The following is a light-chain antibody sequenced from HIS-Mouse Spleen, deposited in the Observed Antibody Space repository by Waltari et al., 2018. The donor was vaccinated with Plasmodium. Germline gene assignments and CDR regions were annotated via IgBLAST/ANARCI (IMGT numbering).Light chain of an antibody. J-gene: IGLJ3*02. Sequence: QSALTQPRSVSGSPGQSVTISCTATSSDVGGCNYVAWYQQHPGKAPKLMIYDVSKRPSGVPDRFSGSKSGNTASLTISGLQAEDEADYYCCSYAGSYTWVFGGGTKLTVL. CDR3: CSYAGSYTWV. CDR2: DVS. V-gene: IGLV2-11*01. CDR1: SSDVGGCNY.